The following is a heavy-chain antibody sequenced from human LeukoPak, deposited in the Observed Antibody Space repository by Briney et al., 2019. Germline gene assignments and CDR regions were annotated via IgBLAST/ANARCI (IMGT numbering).Heavy chain of an antibody. J-gene: IGHJ3*02. CDR3: PKSYYGSSSKAFDI. Sequence: AGGSLRLSCAASGFTFSSYAMTWVRQAPGKGLEWVSAISGSGGSTYYADSVKGRSTISRDNSKNTLYLQMNSLRAEDTAVYYCPKSYYGSSSKAFDIWGQGTMVTVSS. V-gene: IGHV3-23*01. CDR2: ISGSGGST. CDR1: GFTFSSYA. D-gene: IGHD3-10*01.